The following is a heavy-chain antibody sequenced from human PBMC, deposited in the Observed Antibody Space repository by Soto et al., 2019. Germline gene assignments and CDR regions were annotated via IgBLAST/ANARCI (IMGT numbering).Heavy chain of an antibody. D-gene: IGHD3-22*01. CDR1: GFTFSSYS. J-gene: IGHJ4*02. V-gene: IGHV3-21*01. CDR2: ISSSSTYI. Sequence: EVQLVESGGGLVKPGGSLRLSCAASGFTFSSYSMNWVRQAPGKGLEWVSSISSSSTYIYYADSVKGRCTISRDNAKTSLYLQMNSLRAEDTAVYYCERPPHYYDSSGYYGYWGQGTLVTVSS. CDR3: ERPPHYYDSSGYYGY.